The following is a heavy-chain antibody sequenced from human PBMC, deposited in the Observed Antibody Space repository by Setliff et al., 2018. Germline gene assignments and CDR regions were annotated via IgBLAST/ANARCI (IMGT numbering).Heavy chain of an antibody. CDR3: TRDTNIVVVPPHRTAFDI. Sequence: ASVKVSCKTSGYTFSSFGLSWLRQAPGQGLEWVGWIGDQNGNTIYAQKFQGRVTMTKDTSTTTGFMELRNLRSDDTAVYYCTRDTNIVVVPPHRTAFDIWGQGTMVTVSS. CDR1: GYTFSSFG. J-gene: IGHJ3*02. V-gene: IGHV1-18*01. D-gene: IGHD2-2*01. CDR2: IGDQNGNT.